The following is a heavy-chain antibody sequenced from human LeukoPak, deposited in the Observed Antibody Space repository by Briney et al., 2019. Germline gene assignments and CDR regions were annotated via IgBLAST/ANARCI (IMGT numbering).Heavy chain of an antibody. J-gene: IGHJ4*02. CDR3: ARDAGYCTGGSCWYFDH. D-gene: IGHD2-15*01. CDR1: GYTFTDYY. V-gene: IGHV1-2*02. CDR2: INLNSGDT. Sequence: ASVKVSCKASGYTFTDYYMHWVRQAPGQGLEWMGWINLNSGDTNFAQRFQGRVTMTRDTSISTAYMDLSRLISDDTAVYYCARDAGYCTGGSCWYFDHWGQGTLVTVSS.